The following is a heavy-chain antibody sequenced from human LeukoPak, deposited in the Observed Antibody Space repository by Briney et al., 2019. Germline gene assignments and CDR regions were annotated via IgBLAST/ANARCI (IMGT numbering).Heavy chain of an antibody. CDR1: GGSISSSSYY. CDR3: ARQAPAYSSSWYSPNFDY. D-gene: IGHD6-13*01. CDR2: IYYSGST. Sequence: PSETLSLTCTVSGGSISSSSYYWGWIRQPPGKGLEWIGSIYYSGSTYYNPSPKSRVTISVDTSKNQFSLKLSSVTAADTAVYYCARQAPAYSSSWYSPNFDYWGQGTLVTVSS. J-gene: IGHJ4*02. V-gene: IGHV4-39*01.